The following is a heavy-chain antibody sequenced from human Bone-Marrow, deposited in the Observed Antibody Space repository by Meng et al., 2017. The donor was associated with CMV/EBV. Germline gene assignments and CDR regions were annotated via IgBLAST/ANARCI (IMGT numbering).Heavy chain of an antibody. CDR3: AKDGQRGYYMDV. V-gene: IGHV3-48*01. J-gene: IGHJ6*02. Sequence: GESLKISCAASGFTFSTFPMNWVRQAPGKGLEWLSYISSESTTIYYADSVKGRFTISRDNSKNTLYLQMNSLRAEDTAVYYCAKDGQRGYYMDVWGQGTTVTVSS. CDR2: ISSESTTI. CDR1: GFTFSTFP. D-gene: IGHD5-18*01.